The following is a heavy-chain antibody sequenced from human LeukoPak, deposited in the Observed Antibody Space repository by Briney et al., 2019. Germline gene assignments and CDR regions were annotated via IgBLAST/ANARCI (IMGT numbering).Heavy chain of an antibody. CDR3: AKVSTSFWYYYDSSGYLY. CDR2: ISGKDGST. V-gene: IGHV3-23*01. D-gene: IGHD3-22*01. Sequence: PGGSLRLSCAASGFTFSGYAMSWVRQAPGKGLEWVSVISGKDGSTYYADSVKGRFTIPRDNSKNTLYLQMNSLRAEDTAVYYCAKVSTSFWYYYDSSGYLYWGQGTLVTVSS. CDR1: GFTFSGYA. J-gene: IGHJ4*02.